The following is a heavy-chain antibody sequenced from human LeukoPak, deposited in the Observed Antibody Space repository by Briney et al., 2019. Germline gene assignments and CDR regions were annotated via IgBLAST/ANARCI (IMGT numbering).Heavy chain of an antibody. D-gene: IGHD2-15*01. Sequence: ASVRVSCKASGYTFTSYGISWVRQAPGQGLEWMGWINAYSGNTNYAQKLQGRVIMTTDTSTSTAYMELRSLRSDDTAVYYCAKAGIVVVVAAQGDAFDIWGQGTMVTVSS. V-gene: IGHV1-18*01. J-gene: IGHJ3*02. CDR1: GYTFTSYG. CDR2: INAYSGNT. CDR3: AKAGIVVVVAAQGDAFDI.